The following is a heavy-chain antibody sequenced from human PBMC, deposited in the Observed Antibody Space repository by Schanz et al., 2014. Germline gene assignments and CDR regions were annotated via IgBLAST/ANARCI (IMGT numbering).Heavy chain of an antibody. Sequence: EVQLLESGGGLVQPGGSLRLSCAASGFTFSSYAMTWVRQAPGKGLEWVSGFDAHDGRAYYADSAKGRFTISRDNAKNSLYLQMNSLRAEDTAVYHCVSSGSYSSYAFWGQGTLVTVSS. V-gene: IGHV3-23*01. CDR1: GFTFSSYA. J-gene: IGHJ4*02. D-gene: IGHD3-10*01. CDR3: VSSGSYSSYAF. CDR2: FDAHDGRA.